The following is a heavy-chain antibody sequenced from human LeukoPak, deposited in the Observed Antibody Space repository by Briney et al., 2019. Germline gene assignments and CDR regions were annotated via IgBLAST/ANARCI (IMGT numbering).Heavy chain of an antibody. Sequence: PSETLSLTCTVSGGSISSSSYYWSWIRQPPGKGLEWIGYIYHSGSTYYNPSLKSRVTISVDRSKNQFSLKLSSVTAADTAVYYCARCQILEWTRNYFDHWGQGTLVTVSS. J-gene: IGHJ4*02. D-gene: IGHD3-3*01. CDR2: IYHSGST. V-gene: IGHV4-30-2*01. CDR3: ARCQILEWTRNYFDH. CDR1: GGSISSSSYY.